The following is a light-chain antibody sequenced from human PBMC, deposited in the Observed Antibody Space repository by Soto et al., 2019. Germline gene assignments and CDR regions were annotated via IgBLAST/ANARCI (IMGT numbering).Light chain of an antibody. CDR1: SSDVGSYNL. Sequence: QSALTQPASVSGSPGQSITISCTGTSSDVGSYNLVSWYQQHPGKAPKLMIYEGSKRPSGVPDRFSGSKSGTSASLAISGLQSEDEADYYCAVWDDSLSGMVFGGGTKLTVL. J-gene: IGLJ2*01. V-gene: IGLV2-14*02. CDR2: EGS. CDR3: AVWDDSLSGMV.